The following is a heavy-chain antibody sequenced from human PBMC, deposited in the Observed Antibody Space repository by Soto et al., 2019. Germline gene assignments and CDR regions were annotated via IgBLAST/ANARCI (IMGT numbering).Heavy chain of an antibody. Sequence: EVQLVESGGGLVQPGGSLKLSCAASGFTFSGSAMHWVRQASGKGLEWVGRIRSKANSYATAYAASVKGRFTISRDDSKNTAYLQMNSLKTEDTAVYYCTRLPRYCSGGSCYYYYYYIDVWGKGTTVTVSS. J-gene: IGHJ6*03. CDR1: GFTFSGSA. CDR3: TRLPRYCSGGSCYYYYYYIDV. D-gene: IGHD2-15*01. CDR2: IRSKANSYAT. V-gene: IGHV3-73*01.